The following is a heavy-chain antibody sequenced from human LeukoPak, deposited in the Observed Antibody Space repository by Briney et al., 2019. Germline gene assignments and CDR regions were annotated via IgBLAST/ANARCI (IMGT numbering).Heavy chain of an antibody. Sequence: AGGSLRLSCAASGFTFSSYSMNWVRQAPGKGLEWVAVISYDGSNKYYADSVKGRFTISRDNSKNTLYLQMNSLRAEDTAVYYCARDHGIGIVVVVAATFDYWGQGTLVTVSS. V-gene: IGHV3-30*03. CDR1: GFTFSSYS. CDR2: ISYDGSNK. D-gene: IGHD2-15*01. CDR3: ARDHGIGIVVVVAATFDY. J-gene: IGHJ4*02.